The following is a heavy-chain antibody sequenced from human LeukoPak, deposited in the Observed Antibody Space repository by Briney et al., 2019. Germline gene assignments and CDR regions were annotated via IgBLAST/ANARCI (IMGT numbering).Heavy chain of an antibody. Sequence: SETLSLTCTVSGGSISSYYWSWIRQPPGKGLEWIGYIYYSGSTNYNPSLKSRVTISVDTSKNQFSLKLSSVTAADTAVYYCAKLVPRGWFGDGRGAFDIWGQGTMVTVSS. V-gene: IGHV4-59*01. J-gene: IGHJ3*02. CDR2: IYYSGST. D-gene: IGHD3-10*01. CDR3: AKLVPRGWFGDGRGAFDI. CDR1: GGSISSYY.